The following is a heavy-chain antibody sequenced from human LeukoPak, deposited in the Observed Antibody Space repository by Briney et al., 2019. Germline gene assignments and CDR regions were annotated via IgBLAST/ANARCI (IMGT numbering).Heavy chain of an antibody. CDR3: ARDPNDYGDYASLDY. CDR1: GFTFSDYY. V-gene: IGHV3-11*04. J-gene: IGHJ4*02. D-gene: IGHD4-17*01. Sequence: GGSLRLSCAASGFTFSDYYMSWIRQAPGKGLEWVSYISSSSSTIYYADSVKGRFTISRDNAKNSLYLQMNSLRDEDTAVYYCARDPNDYGDYASLDYWGQGTLVTVSS. CDR2: ISSSSSTI.